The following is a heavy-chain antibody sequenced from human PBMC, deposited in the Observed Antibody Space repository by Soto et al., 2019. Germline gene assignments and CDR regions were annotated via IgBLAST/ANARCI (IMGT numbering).Heavy chain of an antibody. D-gene: IGHD3-16*01. V-gene: IGHV4-34*01. CDR2: INDSGNT. CDR1: GGSFRGYF. Sequence: QLQLHQWGAGLLRPSETLSLTCAVSGGSFRGYFWSWIRQSPDKGLEWIGEINDSGNTYYNPSFKGRLTISVDTSRSQISLRITSVTAADSAVYYCQGGDFWGQGTRVTVSS. CDR3: QGGDF. J-gene: IGHJ4*02.